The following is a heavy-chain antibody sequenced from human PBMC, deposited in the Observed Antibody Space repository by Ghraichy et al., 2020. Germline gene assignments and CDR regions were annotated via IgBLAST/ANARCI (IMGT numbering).Heavy chain of an antibody. Sequence: GGSLRLSCVGSGFTFSSYSMNWVRQSPGKGLEWVSYITGSGSFRTYADSVKGRFTISRDNARNTLYLEMNSLRDEDRAVYYCARGSTVVRFYYCGGMDVWGQGTTVTVSS. CDR2: ITGSGSFR. CDR1: GFTFSSYS. V-gene: IGHV3-48*02. D-gene: IGHD4-23*01. CDR3: ARGSTVVRFYYCGGMDV. J-gene: IGHJ6*02.